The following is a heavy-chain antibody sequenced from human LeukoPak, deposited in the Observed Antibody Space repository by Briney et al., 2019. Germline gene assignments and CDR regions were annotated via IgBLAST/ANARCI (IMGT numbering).Heavy chain of an antibody. V-gene: IGHV3-53*01. Sequence: GGSLRLSCAASGFTFSSYWMSWVRQAPGKGLEWVSVIYSGGSTYYADSVKGRFTISRDNSKNTLYLQMNSLRAEDTAVYYCARAGRDGYNYADYWGQGTLVTVPS. J-gene: IGHJ4*02. CDR1: GFTFSSYW. CDR3: ARAGRDGYNYADY. CDR2: IYSGGST. D-gene: IGHD5-24*01.